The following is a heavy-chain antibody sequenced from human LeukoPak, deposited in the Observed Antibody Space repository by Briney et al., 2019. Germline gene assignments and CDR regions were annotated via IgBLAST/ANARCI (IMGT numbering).Heavy chain of an antibody. J-gene: IGHJ1*01. CDR2: IKSDGST. D-gene: IGHD3-22*01. Sequence: GGSLRLSCAASGFTFSRYWMHWVRQAPGKGLVWVSRIKSDGSTNYADSVKGRFTISRDNAKNTVSLQINSLRAEDTGVYYCARAPAEIGGYYPEYFRHWGQGTLVTVSS. V-gene: IGHV3-74*01. CDR3: ARAPAEIGGYYPEYFRH. CDR1: GFTFSRYW.